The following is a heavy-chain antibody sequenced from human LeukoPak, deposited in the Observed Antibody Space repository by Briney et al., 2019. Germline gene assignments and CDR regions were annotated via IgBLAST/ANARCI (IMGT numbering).Heavy chain of an antibody. J-gene: IGHJ4*02. CDR3: AHVDSYSYGSNYYFDY. CDR1: GFPLSTSGVG. Sequence: SGPTLVNPTQTLTLTCTFSGFPLSTSGVGVGWIRQPPGKALEWLALIYWDDDKRYSPSLKSRLTITKDTSKNQVVLTMTNMDPVDTATYYCAHVDSYSYGSNYYFDYWGQGTLVTVSS. D-gene: IGHD5-18*01. V-gene: IGHV2-5*02. CDR2: IYWDDDK.